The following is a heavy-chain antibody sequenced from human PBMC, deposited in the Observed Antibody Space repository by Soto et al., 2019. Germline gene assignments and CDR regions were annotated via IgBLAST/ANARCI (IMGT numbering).Heavy chain of an antibody. CDR2: IWYDGSNT. V-gene: IGHV3-33*01. CDR1: GFAFSGYA. CDR3: ARDLKTRHCDY. Sequence: QVQLVESGGGVVQPGRSLRLSCAASGFAFSGYAMHWVRQAPGKGLERVAIIWYDGSNTYYADSVKGRFTISRDNSKNMVYLQMNSLRAEDTAVYYCARDLKTRHCDYWGQGTLVTVSS. D-gene: IGHD4-17*01. J-gene: IGHJ4*02.